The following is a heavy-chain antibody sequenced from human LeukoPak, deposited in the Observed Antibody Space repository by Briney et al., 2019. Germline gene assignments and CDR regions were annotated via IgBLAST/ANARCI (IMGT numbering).Heavy chain of an antibody. V-gene: IGHV3-30*03. CDR3: ARDQVAYDFWSGYYLSTT. J-gene: IGHJ4*02. D-gene: IGHD3-3*01. Sequence: GGSLRLSCAASGFTVSSNYMSWVRQAPGKGLEWVAVISYDGSNKYYADSVKGRFTISRDYSKNTLYLQMNSLRAEDTAVYYCARDQVAYDFWSGYYLSTTWGQGTLVTVSS. CDR1: GFTVSSNY. CDR2: ISYDGSNK.